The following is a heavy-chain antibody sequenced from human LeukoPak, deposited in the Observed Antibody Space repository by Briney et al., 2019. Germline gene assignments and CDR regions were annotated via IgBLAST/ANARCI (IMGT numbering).Heavy chain of an antibody. CDR1: GFTFSDYS. Sequence: GGSLRLSCAASGFTFSDYSMNWVRQAPEKGLEWVSSISDDSNYIYYADSVKGRFTISRDNAKNSLYLQMNSLRAEDTAVYYCANHLACGSTSCPSFDYWGQRTLVTVSS. D-gene: IGHD2-2*01. V-gene: IGHV3-21*01. CDR2: ISDDSNYI. CDR3: ANHLACGSTSCPSFDY. J-gene: IGHJ4*02.